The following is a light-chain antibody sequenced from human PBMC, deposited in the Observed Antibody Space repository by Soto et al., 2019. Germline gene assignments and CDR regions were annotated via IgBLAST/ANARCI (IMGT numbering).Light chain of an antibody. CDR1: QTVNTEF. CDR3: QRYGSSPLYA. CDR2: GTS. Sequence: EIVLTQSPGTLSLSPGDRATFSCRTSQTVNTEFLAWYQQRPGLAPRLLIHGTSNRPTGIPDRFSGGGSGTDFTLTISALEPEDFAVYYCQRYGSSPLYAFGQGTKLEI. V-gene: IGKV3-20*01. J-gene: IGKJ2*01.